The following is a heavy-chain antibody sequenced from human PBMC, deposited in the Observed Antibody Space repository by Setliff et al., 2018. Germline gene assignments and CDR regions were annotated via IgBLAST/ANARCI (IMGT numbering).Heavy chain of an antibody. CDR3: ATVEAITIAAAGTTIFDY. V-gene: IGHV1-24*01. J-gene: IGHJ4*02. CDR2: FDPEDGET. CDR1: GYTLTELS. Sequence: ASVKVSCKVSGYTLTELSMHWVRQAPGKGLEWMGGFDPEDGETIYAQKFQGRVTMTEDTSTDTAYMELSSLRSEDTAVYYCATVEAITIAAAGTTIFDYWGQGTLVTV. D-gene: IGHD6-13*01.